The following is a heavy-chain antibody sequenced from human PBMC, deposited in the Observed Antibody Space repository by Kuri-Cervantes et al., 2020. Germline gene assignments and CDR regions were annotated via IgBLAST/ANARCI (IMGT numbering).Heavy chain of an antibody. V-gene: IGHV4-39*06. CDR3: ARDKYVSGLFGMYF. J-gene: IGHJ6*02. D-gene: IGHD3-10*01. CDR2: IYHSGST. Sequence: AETLTLTCTVSGDSITTNHSCWVCVPQPPGKGLEWIGHIYHSGSTSHNPSPKTRVPISVDTSTSQFPLKLSSVTAADTAVYYCARDKYVSGLFGMYFWGQGTTVTVSS. CDR1: GDSITTNHSC.